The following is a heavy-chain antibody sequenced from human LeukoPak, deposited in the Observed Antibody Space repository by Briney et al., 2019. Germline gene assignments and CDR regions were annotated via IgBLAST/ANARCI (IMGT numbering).Heavy chain of an antibody. CDR3: IRYRMLTGNDYN. D-gene: IGHD4/OR15-4a*01. V-gene: IGHV3-73*01. CDR1: GFTFSGSA. J-gene: IGHJ4*02. CDR2: IRSKANSYAT. Sequence: GGSLRLSCAASGFTFSGSAMHWVRQASGKGLEWVGRIRSKANSYATAYAASVTGRFTISRDDSKNTAYLQMNSLKTEDTAVYYCIRYRMLTGNDYNWGQRTLVTVSS.